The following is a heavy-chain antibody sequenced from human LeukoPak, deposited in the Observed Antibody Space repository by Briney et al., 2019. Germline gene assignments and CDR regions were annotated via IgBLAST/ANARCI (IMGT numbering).Heavy chain of an antibody. CDR2: IYYSGST. V-gene: IGHV4-31*03. D-gene: IGHD3-3*01. Sequence: SETLSLTCTVSGGSISSGGYYWSWIRQHPGRGLEWIGYIYYSGSTYYNPSLKSRVTISVDTSKNQFSLKLSSVTAADTAVYYCARSAPGVVIKFFDYWGQGTLVTASS. J-gene: IGHJ4*02. CDR1: GGSISSGGYY. CDR3: ARSAPGVVIKFFDY.